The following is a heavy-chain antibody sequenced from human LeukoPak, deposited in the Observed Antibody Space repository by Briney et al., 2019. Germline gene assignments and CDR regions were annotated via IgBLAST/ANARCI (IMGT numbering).Heavy chain of an antibody. J-gene: IGHJ4*02. V-gene: IGHV3-30*18. D-gene: IGHD5-12*01. CDR1: GFTFRSYG. CDR3: AKANSGYTYYFDY. CDR2: ISYDGTYE. Sequence: GGSLRLSCAASGFTFRSYGMHWVRQAPGKGLEWVAAISYDGTYEYYLDSVKGRFTISRDNSKNTVYLQMNSLRPEDTAVYYCAKANSGYTYYFDYWGQGNPVTVSS.